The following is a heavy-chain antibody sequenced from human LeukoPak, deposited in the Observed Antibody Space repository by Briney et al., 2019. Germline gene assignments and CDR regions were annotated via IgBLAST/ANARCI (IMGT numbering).Heavy chain of an antibody. CDR2: IYYSGST. CDR3: ARLERAAQLDY. J-gene: IGHJ4*02. V-gene: IGHV4-38-2*01. Sequence: GSLRLSCAASGFTFSDYALGWIRQPPGKGLEWIGSIYYSGSTYYNPSLKSRVTISVDTSKNQFSLKLSSVTAADTAVYYCARLERAAQLDYWGQGTLVTVSS. CDR1: GFTFSDYA. D-gene: IGHD6-6*01.